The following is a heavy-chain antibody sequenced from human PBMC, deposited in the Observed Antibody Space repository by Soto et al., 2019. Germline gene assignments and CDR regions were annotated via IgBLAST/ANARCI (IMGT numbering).Heavy chain of an antibody. CDR1: GGSISSCDYY. D-gene: IGHD3-3*01. V-gene: IGHV4-30-4*01. CDR2: IYYSGST. J-gene: IGHJ4*02. CDR3: ARGDYDFWSGYYSGHGY. Sequence: SETLSLTWTVSGGSISSCDYYWSWIRQPPGKGLEWIGYIYYSGSTYYNPSLKSRVTISVDTSKNQFSLKLSSVTAADTAVYYCARGDYDFWSGYYSGHGYWGQGTLVTVSS.